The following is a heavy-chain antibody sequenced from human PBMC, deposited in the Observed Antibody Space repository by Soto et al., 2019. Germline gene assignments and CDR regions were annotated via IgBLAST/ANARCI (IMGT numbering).Heavy chain of an antibody. CDR1: GFTFSSYV. J-gene: IGHJ6*02. Sequence: ESGGGVVQPGRSLRLSCAASGFTFSSYVMHWVRQAPGKGLEWVAVISHDGSYKYYADSVKGRFTISRDNSKNTLYLQMNSLRAEDTAVYYSAKDRRDGYNYPYYYYGMDVWGQGTTVTVSS. CDR2: ISHDGSYK. CDR3: AKDRRDGYNYPYYYYGMDV. V-gene: IGHV3-30*18. D-gene: IGHD5-12*01.